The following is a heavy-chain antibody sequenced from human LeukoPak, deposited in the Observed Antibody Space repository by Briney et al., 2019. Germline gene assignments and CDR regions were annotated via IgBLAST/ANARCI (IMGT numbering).Heavy chain of an antibody. V-gene: IGHV1-18*01. Sequence: ASVKVSCKASGYTFTSYGISLVRQAPGQGLEWMGWISAYAQKFQGRVTMTTDTSTSTAYMELRSLRSDDTAVYYCARRFNYYDSSGYYEGFYFDYWGQGTLVTVPS. J-gene: IGHJ4*02. D-gene: IGHD3-22*01. CDR2: ISAY. CDR1: GYTFTSYG. CDR3: ARRFNYYDSSGYYEGFYFDY.